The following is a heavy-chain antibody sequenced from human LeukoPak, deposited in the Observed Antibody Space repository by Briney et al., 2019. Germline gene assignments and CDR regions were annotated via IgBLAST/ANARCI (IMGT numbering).Heavy chain of an antibody. CDR2: VYYTGST. D-gene: IGHD3-3*01. CDR3: ASASYSDFGSDEYGPLQFDF. CDR1: GASISSYY. V-gene: IGHV4-59*01. Sequence: SETLSLTCTVSGASISSYYWTWIRPSPGKGLEWIGDVYYTGSTNYSPSLKSRVTMSVDMFNIQFSLKLRSVTAADTAVYYCASASYSDFGSDEYGPLQFDFWGQGTLVTVSS. J-gene: IGHJ4*02.